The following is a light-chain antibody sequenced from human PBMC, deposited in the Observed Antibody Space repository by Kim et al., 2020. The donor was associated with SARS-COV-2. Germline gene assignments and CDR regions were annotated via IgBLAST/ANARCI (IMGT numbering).Light chain of an antibody. CDR1: KSISSY. J-gene: IGKJ1*01. CDR3: QQSYSTPPT. Sequence: ASVGNRVTITCRASKSISSYLNWYKKRPGKAPKRLIYAASSLQSGVPSRFSGSGSGTDFTLTISSLQTEDFATYNCQQSYSTPPTFGQGTKVDIK. CDR2: AAS. V-gene: IGKV1-39*01.